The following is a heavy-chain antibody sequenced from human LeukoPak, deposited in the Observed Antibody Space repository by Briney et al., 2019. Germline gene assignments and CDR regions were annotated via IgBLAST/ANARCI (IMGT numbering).Heavy chain of an antibody. CDR1: GFTVSSNY. D-gene: IGHD3-10*01. V-gene: IGHV3-53*04. CDR2: LYSRGST. J-gene: IGHJ4*02. CDR3: ARVWFGELAFDY. Sequence: GGSLRLSCAASGFTVSSNYMSWVRQAPGKGLEWVSVLYSRGSTYYADSVKGRFTISRHNSKNTLYLQMNSLRAEDTAVYYCARVWFGELAFDYWGQGTLVTVSS.